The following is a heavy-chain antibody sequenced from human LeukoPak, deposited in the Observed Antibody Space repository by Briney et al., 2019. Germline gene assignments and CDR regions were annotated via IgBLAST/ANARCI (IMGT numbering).Heavy chain of an antibody. D-gene: IGHD1-26*01. J-gene: IGHJ5*02. V-gene: IGHV3-7*01. Sequence: GRSLRLSCSASGFTLSHYWMTWVRQAPGKGLEWVASIKEDGSETSYVDSVKGRFTISRDNAKNSVYLQMNSLGGEDTAVYYCVRGGSYTFDPWGQGILVTVSS. CDR2: IKEDGSET. CDR1: GFTLSHYW. CDR3: VRGGSYTFDP.